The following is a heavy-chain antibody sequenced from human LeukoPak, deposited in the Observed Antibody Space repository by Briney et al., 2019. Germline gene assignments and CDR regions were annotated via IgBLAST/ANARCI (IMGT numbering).Heavy chain of an antibody. V-gene: IGHV3-23*01. D-gene: IGHD3-22*01. CDR1: GFTFNNYA. J-gene: IGHJ4*02. CDR2: VSGSGGST. Sequence: GGSRRLSCAASGFTFNNYAMSWVRQAPGKGLEWLSSVSGSGGSTFYADSVKGRFTISRDDSKNTLYLQMSSLRVEDTAVYYCAKDPEYYYDSSGYNYFDYWGQGTLVTVSS. CDR3: AKDPEYYYDSSGYNYFDY.